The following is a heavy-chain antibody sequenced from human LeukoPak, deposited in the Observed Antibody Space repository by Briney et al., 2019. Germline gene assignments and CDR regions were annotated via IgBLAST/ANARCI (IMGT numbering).Heavy chain of an antibody. Sequence: SETLSLTCAVSGDSVSSGGSSWSWIRQPPGKGLEWIGYIYHSGSTYYNPSLKSRVTISVDKSKNQFSLKLSPVTAADTAVYYCARVIAVAGPFDYWGQGTLVTVSS. CDR1: GDSVSSGGSS. D-gene: IGHD6-19*01. CDR2: IYHSGST. J-gene: IGHJ4*02. CDR3: ARVIAVAGPFDY. V-gene: IGHV4-30-2*01.